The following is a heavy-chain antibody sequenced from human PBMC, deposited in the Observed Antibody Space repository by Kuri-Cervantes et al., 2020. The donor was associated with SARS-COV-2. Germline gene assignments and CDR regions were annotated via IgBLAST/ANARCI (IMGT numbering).Heavy chain of an antibody. D-gene: IGHD3-16*01. Sequence: SLKISCAASGFTFDDYAMHWVRQAPGKGLEWVSGISWNSGSIGYADSVKGRFTISRDNARNSLFLQMNRLRDEDTAVYYCARGRPPIWASFQHWGQGTLVTVSS. CDR2: ISWNSGSI. J-gene: IGHJ1*01. CDR3: ARGRPPIWASFQH. CDR1: GFTFDDYA. V-gene: IGHV3-9*01.